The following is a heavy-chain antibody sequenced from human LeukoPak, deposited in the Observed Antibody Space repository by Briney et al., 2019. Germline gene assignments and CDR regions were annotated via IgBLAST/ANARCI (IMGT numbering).Heavy chain of an antibody. V-gene: IGHV4-59*01. CDR1: GGSISSYY. CDR2: IYYSGST. D-gene: IGHD3-16*01. CDR3: ARETSQKGAHYMDV. Sequence: PSETLSLTCTVSGGSISSYYWSWIRQPPGKGLEWIGYIYYSGSTNYNPSLKSRVTISVDTSKNQFSLRLSSVTAADTAVYYCARETSQKGAHYMDVWGKGTTVTVSS. J-gene: IGHJ6*03.